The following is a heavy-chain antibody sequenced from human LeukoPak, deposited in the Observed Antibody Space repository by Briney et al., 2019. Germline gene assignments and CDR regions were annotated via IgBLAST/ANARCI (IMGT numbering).Heavy chain of an antibody. Sequence: PGGSLRLSCAASGFTFSSYEMNWVRQAPGKGLEWVSYISSSGSTIYYADSVKGRFTISRDNAKNLLYLQMNSLRAEDTAVYYCARILRYFDWSPRPYYYMDVWGKGTTVTVSS. D-gene: IGHD3-9*01. CDR3: ARILRYFDWSPRPYYYMDV. CDR2: ISSSGSTI. V-gene: IGHV3-48*03. J-gene: IGHJ6*03. CDR1: GFTFSSYE.